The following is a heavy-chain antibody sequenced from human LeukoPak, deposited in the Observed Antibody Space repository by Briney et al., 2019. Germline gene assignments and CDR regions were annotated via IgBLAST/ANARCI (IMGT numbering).Heavy chain of an antibody. J-gene: IGHJ4*02. CDR2: ISYDGSNK. CDR3: ARGTYYYDSSGYLLDY. D-gene: IGHD3-22*01. V-gene: IGHV3-30-3*01. CDR1: GFTFSSYA. Sequence: GGSLRLSCAASGFTFSSYATHWVRQAPGKGLEWVAVISYDGSNKYYADSVKGRFTISRDNSKSTLYLQMNSLRAEDTAVYYCARGTYYYDSSGYLLDYWGQGTLVTVSS.